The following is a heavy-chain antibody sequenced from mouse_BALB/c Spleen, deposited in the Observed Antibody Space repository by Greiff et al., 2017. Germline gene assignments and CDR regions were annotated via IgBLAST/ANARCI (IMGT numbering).Heavy chain of an antibody. CDR1: GFTFSSFG. CDR3: ARSSHYCGSSYDAMDY. V-gene: IGHV5-17*02. J-gene: IGHJ4*01. D-gene: IGHD1-1*01. CDR2: ISSGSSTI. Sequence: EVQVVESGGGLVQPGGSRKLSCAASGFTFSSFGMHWVRQAPEKGLEWVAYISSGSSTIYYADTVKGRFTISRDNPKNTLFLQMTSLRSEDTAMYYCARSSHYCGSSYDAMDYWGQGTSVTVSS.